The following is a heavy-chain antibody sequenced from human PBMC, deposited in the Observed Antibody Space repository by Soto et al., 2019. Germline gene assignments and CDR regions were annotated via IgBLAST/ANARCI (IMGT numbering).Heavy chain of an antibody. CDR3: SKGDDSNGYYFPHGY. CDR2: ISYDGSIE. D-gene: IGHD3-22*01. J-gene: IGHJ4*01. Sequence: GGSLRLSCSGSGFTFSDYYMGWIRQAPGKGLEWVAVISYDGSIEYYADSVKGRFTISRDNSKNTLYLQMNSLRAEDTAVYYCSKGDDSNGYYFPHGYWGQGTLVTGSS. CDR1: GFTFSDYY. V-gene: IGHV3-30*18.